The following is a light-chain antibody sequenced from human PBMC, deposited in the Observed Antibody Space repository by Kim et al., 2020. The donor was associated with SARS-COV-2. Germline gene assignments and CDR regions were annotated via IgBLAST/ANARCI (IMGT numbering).Light chain of an antibody. CDR2: DDS. CDR1: NIGIKS. V-gene: IGLV3-21*04. CDR3: QVWDSSSDHVV. Sequence: SYELTQPPSASMAPGKTARITCGGNNIGIKSVHWYQQRPGQAPVLVIYDDSDRPSGIPERFSGSNSGNTATLTISRVEAGDEADYYCQVWDSSSDHVVFGGGTQLTVL. J-gene: IGLJ2*01.